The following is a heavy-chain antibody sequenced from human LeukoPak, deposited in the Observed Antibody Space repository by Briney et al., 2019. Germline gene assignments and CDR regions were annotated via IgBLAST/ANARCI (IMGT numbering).Heavy chain of an antibody. Sequence: SETLSLTCAVYGGSFSGYYWSWIRQPPGKGLEWIGEINHSGSTNYNPSLKSRVTISVDTSKNQFSLKLSSVTAADTAVYYCARGASTIFGVVIILGWRFDYWGQGTLVTVSS. J-gene: IGHJ4*02. V-gene: IGHV4-34*01. CDR2: INHSGST. D-gene: IGHD3-3*01. CDR3: ARGASTIFGVVIILGWRFDY. CDR1: GGSFSGYY.